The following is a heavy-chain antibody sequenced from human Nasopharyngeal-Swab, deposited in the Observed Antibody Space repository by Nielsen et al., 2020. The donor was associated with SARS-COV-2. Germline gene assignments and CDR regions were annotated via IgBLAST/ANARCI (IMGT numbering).Heavy chain of an antibody. V-gene: IGHV3-53*01. D-gene: IGHD2-21*01. CDR2: IYPGGNT. CDR3: ARALGESPAY. Sequence: GESLKISCAASGFTVNSHYMYWVRQAPGRGLEWVSVIYPGGNTYFADSVRGRFTISRDTSKNTVYLQMNSLRAEDTAVYYCARALGESPAYWGQGTLVTVSS. J-gene: IGHJ4*02. CDR1: GFTVNSHY.